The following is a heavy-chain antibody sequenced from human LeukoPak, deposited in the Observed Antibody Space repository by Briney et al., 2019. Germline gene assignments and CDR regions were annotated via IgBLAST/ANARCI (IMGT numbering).Heavy chain of an antibody. CDR2: ISWNSGSI. J-gene: IGHJ4*02. CDR1: GFTFDDYA. D-gene: IGHD5-18*01. CDR3: AKDSTYSYGIYYFDY. V-gene: IGHV3-9*01. Sequence: SLRLSCAASGFTFDDYAMHWVRQAPGKGLEWVSGISWNSGSIGYADSVKGRFTISRDNAKNSLYLQMNSLRAEDTALYYCAKDSTYSYGIYYFDYWGQGTLVTVSS.